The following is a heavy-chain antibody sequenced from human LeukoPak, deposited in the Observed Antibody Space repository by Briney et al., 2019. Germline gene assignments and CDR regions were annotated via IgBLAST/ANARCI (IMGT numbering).Heavy chain of an antibody. D-gene: IGHD2-21*02. V-gene: IGHV3-23*01. CDR2: ISKTGRTT. CDR3: AKDHDNTDYYYYFDS. J-gene: IGHJ4*02. Sequence: GGSLRISCAASGFSFDAYAMSWVRQAPGKGLEWVSGISKTGRTTFYTDSVKGRFTISRDNSKNTLHLQMNRLRAEDTALYYCAKDHDNTDYYYYFDSWRQGTLVTVSS. CDR1: GFSFDAYA.